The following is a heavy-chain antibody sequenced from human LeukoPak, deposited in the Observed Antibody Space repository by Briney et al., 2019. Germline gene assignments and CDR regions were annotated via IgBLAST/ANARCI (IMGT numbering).Heavy chain of an antibody. CDR1: GGSISSSSYN. D-gene: IGHD6-19*01. CDR3: AREGSSQWPIDY. CDR2: IYYSGST. J-gene: IGHJ4*02. Sequence: SETLSLTCTVSGGSISSSSYNWGWVRQPPGKGLWWVGSIYYSGSTYYNPSLKSRVTISVDTSKNQFSLKLSSVTAADTAVYYCAREGSSQWPIDYWGQGTLVTVSS. V-gene: IGHV4-39*07.